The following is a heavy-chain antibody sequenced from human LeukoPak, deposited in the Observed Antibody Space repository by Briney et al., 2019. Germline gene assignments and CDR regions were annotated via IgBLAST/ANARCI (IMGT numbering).Heavy chain of an antibody. Sequence: GESLKISCKGSGYSFTSYWIGWVRQMPGKGLEWMGIIYPGDSDTRYSPSFQGQVTISADKSISTAYLQWSSLKASDTAMYYCARQEGYCSSTSCTRWFDPWGQGTLVTVSS. J-gene: IGHJ5*02. D-gene: IGHD2-2*01. CDR2: IYPGDSDT. CDR1: GYSFTSYW. V-gene: IGHV5-51*01. CDR3: ARQEGYCSSTSCTRWFDP.